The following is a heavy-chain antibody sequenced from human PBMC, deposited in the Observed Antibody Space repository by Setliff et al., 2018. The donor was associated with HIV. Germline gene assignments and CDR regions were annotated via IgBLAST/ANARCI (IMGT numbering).Heavy chain of an antibody. Sequence: SETLSLTCTVSGGSISSYYGSWIRQSAGKGLEWIGRIYSSGSTNYNPSLKSRVTMSVDTSKNQFSLRLSSVTAADTAVYYCARERSALLWKNWFDPWGQGTLVTVSS. CDR3: ARERSALLWKNWFDP. J-gene: IGHJ5*02. D-gene: IGHD3-10*01. V-gene: IGHV4-4*07. CDR2: IYSSGST. CDR1: GGSISSYY.